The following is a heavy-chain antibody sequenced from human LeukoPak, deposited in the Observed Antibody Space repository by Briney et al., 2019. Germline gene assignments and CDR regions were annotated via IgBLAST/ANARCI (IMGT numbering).Heavy chain of an antibody. CDR1: GGSISSSNW. CDR3: ARQPSENYFDY. CDR2: IYHSGST. V-gene: IGHV4-4*02. Sequence: PSETLSLTCAVSGGSISSSNWWSWVRQPPGKGLEWIGEIYHSGSTNYNPSLKSRVTISVDTSKNQFSLKLSSVTAADTAVYYCARQPSENYFDYWGQGTLVTVSS. J-gene: IGHJ4*02.